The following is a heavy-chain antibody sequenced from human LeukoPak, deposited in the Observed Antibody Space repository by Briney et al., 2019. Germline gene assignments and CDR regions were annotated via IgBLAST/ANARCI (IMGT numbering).Heavy chain of an antibody. V-gene: IGHV4-59*01. CDR2: IYYSGST. J-gene: IGHJ4*02. D-gene: IGHD4-17*01. Sequence: SETLSLTCTVSGGSISSYYWSWIRQPPGKGLEWIGYIYYSGSTNYNPSLKSRVTISVDTSKNQFSLKLSSVTAADTAVYYCARVGQTVTYYFDYWGQGTPVTISS. CDR3: ARVGQTVTYYFDY. CDR1: GGSISSYY.